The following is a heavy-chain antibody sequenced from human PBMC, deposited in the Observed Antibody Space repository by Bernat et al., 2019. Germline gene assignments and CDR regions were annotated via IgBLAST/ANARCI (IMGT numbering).Heavy chain of an antibody. D-gene: IGHD1-7*01. J-gene: IGHJ4*02. CDR2: IYYSGST. Sequence: QVQLQQWGAGLLKPSETLSLTCTVSGGSISSSSYYWGWIRQPPGKGLEWIGSIYYSGSTYYNPSLKSRVTISVDTSKNQFSLKLSSVTAADTAVYYCARTVTGTSTYFDYWGQGTLVTVSS. V-gene: IGHV4-39*01. CDR3: ARTVTGTSTYFDY. CDR1: GGSISSSSYY.